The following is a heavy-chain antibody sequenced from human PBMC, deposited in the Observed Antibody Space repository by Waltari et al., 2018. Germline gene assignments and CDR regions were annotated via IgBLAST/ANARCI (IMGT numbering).Heavy chain of an antibody. J-gene: IGHJ4*02. CDR1: GFTFGTYS. Sequence: EVQLLESGGGLVTPGGSLRLSCEASGFTFGTYSLNWVRQAPGKGLEWVSSISPDSSYIYYAGSVKGRFTISRDNAKNSLYLQMNSLRAEDTAVYYCARRYSSGFDYWGQGTLVTVSS. CDR2: ISPDSSYI. CDR3: ARRYSSGFDY. D-gene: IGHD6-19*01. V-gene: IGHV3-21*01.